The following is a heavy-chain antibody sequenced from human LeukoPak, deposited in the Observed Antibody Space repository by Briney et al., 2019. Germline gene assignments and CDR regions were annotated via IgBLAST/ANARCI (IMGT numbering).Heavy chain of an antibody. Sequence: GGSLRLSCAASGFTFSDYYMSWVRQAPGKGLEWVSGISGSGGSTYFADSVKGRFTISRDNSKNTLYLQMNSLRAEDTAVYYCAKDYDFWSGYRFDYWGQGTLVTVSS. D-gene: IGHD3-3*01. V-gene: IGHV3-23*01. CDR1: GFTFSDYY. CDR2: ISGSGGST. J-gene: IGHJ4*02. CDR3: AKDYDFWSGYRFDY.